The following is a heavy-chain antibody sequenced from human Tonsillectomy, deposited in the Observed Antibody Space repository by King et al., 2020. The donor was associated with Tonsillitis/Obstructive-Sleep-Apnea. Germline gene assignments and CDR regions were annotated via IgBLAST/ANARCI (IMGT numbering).Heavy chain of an antibody. Sequence: VQLQESGPGLVKPSETLSLTCTVSGGSISSYYWSWIRQPPGKGLEWIGYMYYIGSTNYNPSLKSRVTISVDTSKNQFSLKLSSVTAADTAVYYCASQYYYDSSGYYREYFQNWGQGTLVTVSS. J-gene: IGHJ1*01. V-gene: IGHV4-59*01. CDR1: GGSISSYY. CDR2: MYYIGST. CDR3: ASQYYYDSSGYYREYFQN. D-gene: IGHD3-22*01.